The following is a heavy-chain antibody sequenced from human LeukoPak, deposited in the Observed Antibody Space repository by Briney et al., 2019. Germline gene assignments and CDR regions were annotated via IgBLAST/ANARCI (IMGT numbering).Heavy chain of an antibody. CDR2: LNGDGSRT. J-gene: IGHJ4*02. D-gene: IGHD6-13*01. V-gene: IGHV3-74*01. Sequence: PGGSLRLSCAASGFTFSSHWMHWVRQVPGKELVWVSCLNGDGSRTSYADSVKGRFTISRDNAKNTLYLQMNSLRSEDTAVYYCAGDRGAAAADYWGQGTLVTVSS. CDR3: AGDRGAAAADY. CDR1: GFTFSSHW.